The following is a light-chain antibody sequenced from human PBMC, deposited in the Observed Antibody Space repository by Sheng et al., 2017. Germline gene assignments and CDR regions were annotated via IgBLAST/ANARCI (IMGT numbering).Light chain of an antibody. V-gene: IGKV1-5*03. Sequence: DIQMTQSPPTLSASVGDRIILTCRANESISRWLAWFQQRPGKGPKLLIHTASTLEGGLRSRFSGSGSGTDFTLTIKNLQPDDFGIYYCQQYKTLPWTFGQGTKVEIK. CDR1: ESISRW. J-gene: IGKJ1*01. CDR3: QQYKTLPWT. CDR2: TAS.